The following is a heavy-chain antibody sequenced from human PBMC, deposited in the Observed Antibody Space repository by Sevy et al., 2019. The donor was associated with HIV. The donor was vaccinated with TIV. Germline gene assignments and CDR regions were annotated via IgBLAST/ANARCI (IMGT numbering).Heavy chain of an antibody. CDR3: AKEGLPRGFGELSTFLDY. J-gene: IGHJ4*02. CDR2: ISGSGGST. V-gene: IGHV3-23*01. Sequence: GGSLRLSCAASGFTFSSYAMSWVRQAPGKGLEWVSAISGSGGSTYYADSVKGRFTISRDNSKNTLYLQMNSLRAEDTAVYYCAKEGLPRGFGELSTFLDYWGQGTLVTVSS. CDR1: GFTFSSYA. D-gene: IGHD3-10*01.